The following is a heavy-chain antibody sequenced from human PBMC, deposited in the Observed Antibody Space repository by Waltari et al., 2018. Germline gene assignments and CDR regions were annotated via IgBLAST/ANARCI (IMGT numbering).Heavy chain of an antibody. Sequence: QVQLQQWGAGLLKPSETLSLTCAVYGGSFSGYYWSWIRQPPGKGLEWIGEINHSGSTNSNPSLKSRVTISVDTSKNQFSLKLSSVTAADTAVYYCARAFAVGASRGYYYMDVWGKGTTVTVSS. V-gene: IGHV4-34*01. D-gene: IGHD1-26*01. CDR3: ARAFAVGASRGYYYMDV. CDR1: GGSFSGYY. CDR2: INHSGST. J-gene: IGHJ6*03.